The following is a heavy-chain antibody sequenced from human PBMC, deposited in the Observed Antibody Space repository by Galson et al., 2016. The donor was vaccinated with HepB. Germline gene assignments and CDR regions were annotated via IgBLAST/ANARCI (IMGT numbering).Heavy chain of an antibody. J-gene: IGHJ4*02. CDR1: GVTFRNYA. CDR2: ISCAGSNK. D-gene: IGHD3-22*01. V-gene: IGHV3-30*18. CDR3: ANGGYYNFDQ. Sequence: SLRLSCAASGVTFRNYAMHWVRQAPGKGLEWVAVISCAGSNKYYADSVKGRFTISRDNSKDTLYLQMNSLRPEDTAVYYCANGGYYNFDQWGQGTLVTVSS.